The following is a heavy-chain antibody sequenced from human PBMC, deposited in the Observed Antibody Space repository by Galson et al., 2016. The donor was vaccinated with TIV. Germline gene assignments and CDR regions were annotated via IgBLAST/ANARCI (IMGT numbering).Heavy chain of an antibody. J-gene: IGHJ4*02. D-gene: IGHD3/OR15-3a*01. V-gene: IGHV1-2*02. CDR2: VNPKSGDT. CDR1: GHSFTDYY. CDR3: ARDGLDMTTAVALPDY. Sequence: SVKVSCKASGHSFTDYYIHWVRQAPGQGFEWMGWVNPKSGDTNYAQKFQGRVAMTRDTSINTAYMELSRLRSDDTAVYYCARDGLDMTTAVALPDYWGQGTLVTVSS.